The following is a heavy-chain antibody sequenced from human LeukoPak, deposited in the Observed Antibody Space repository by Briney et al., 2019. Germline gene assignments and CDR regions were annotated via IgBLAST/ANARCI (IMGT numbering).Heavy chain of an antibody. CDR1: GGSISSGDYY. CDR2: IYYSGST. CDR3: ARDKFRLGYYDSSGYRHYFDY. J-gene: IGHJ4*02. V-gene: IGHV4-30-4*01. Sequence: SQTLSLTCTVSGGSISSGDYYWNWIRQPPGKGLEWIGYIYYSGSTYYNPSLKSRVTISVDTSKNQFSLKLSSVTAADTAVYYCARDKFRLGYYDSSGYRHYFDYWGQGTLVTVSS. D-gene: IGHD3-22*01.